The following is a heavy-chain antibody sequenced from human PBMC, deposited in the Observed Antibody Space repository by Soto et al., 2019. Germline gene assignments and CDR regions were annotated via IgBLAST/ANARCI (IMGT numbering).Heavy chain of an antibody. CDR1: GFSLSTSGVG. J-gene: IGHJ4*02. CDR2: IYWDDDK. CDR3: AHSSYGDLRGSFDY. Sequence: QITLKESGPTLVKPTQPLTLTCTFSGFSLSTSGVGVGWIRQPQGKALEWLALIYWDDDKRYSPSLKSRLTITKDTAKNQVVLTMTNMDPVDTATYYCAHSSYGDLRGSFDYWGQGTLVTVSS. V-gene: IGHV2-5*02. D-gene: IGHD4-17*01.